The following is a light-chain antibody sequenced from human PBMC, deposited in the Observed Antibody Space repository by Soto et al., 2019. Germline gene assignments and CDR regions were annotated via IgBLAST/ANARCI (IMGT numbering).Light chain of an antibody. CDR1: QYINTR. CDR3: QQRSNWT. J-gene: IGKJ1*01. V-gene: IGKV3-15*01. CDR2: GAS. Sequence: EIVLTQSPATLSSFPGDRVTLSCRASQYINTRLAWYQHRPGQAPRLLIYGASTRATGVPARFSGSGSGTEFTLTISSLQSEDFAVYYCQQRSNWTFGQGTKVDIK.